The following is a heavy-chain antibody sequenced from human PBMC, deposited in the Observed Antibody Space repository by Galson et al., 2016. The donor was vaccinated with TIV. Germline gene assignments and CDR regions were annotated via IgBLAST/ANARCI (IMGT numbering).Heavy chain of an antibody. J-gene: IGHJ4*02. CDR2: ISLDGSND. CDR3: ARVRFSSVRHLWGYLED. Sequence: SLRLSCAASGFGFGSFGMHWVRQAPGKGLEWVAGISLDGSNDLYGDSVKGRFTISRDNFKNTLFLQMDRLSAEGTATYYCARVRFSSVRHLWGYLEDWGQGTLVIVSP. CDR1: GFGFGSFG. D-gene: IGHD3-22*01. V-gene: IGHV3-30*05.